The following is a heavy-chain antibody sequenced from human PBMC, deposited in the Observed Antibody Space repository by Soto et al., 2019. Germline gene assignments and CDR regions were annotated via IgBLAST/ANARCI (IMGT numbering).Heavy chain of an antibody. CDR2: ISPRGDTI. CDR3: AQGPHPTIGWPYFLDS. Sequence: GGSLRLSCAASGFIFSSYGMHWVRQAPGKGLEWVAVMSYISPRGDTIYYTDSVKGRFTISRDNDRNSLYLQMNSLTADDAALSYSAQGPHPTIGWPYFLDSWGPGVPVSVSP. CDR1: GFIFSSYG. D-gene: IGHD6-19*01. V-gene: IGHV3-30*03. J-gene: IGHJ4*02.